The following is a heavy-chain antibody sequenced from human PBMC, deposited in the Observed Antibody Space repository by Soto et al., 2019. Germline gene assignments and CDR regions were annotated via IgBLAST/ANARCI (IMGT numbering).Heavy chain of an antibody. V-gene: IGHV1-46*01. CDR2: INPSGGST. Sequence: GASVKVSCKASGYTFTSYYMHCVRQAPGQGLEWMGIINPSGGSTSYAQKFQGRVTMTRDTSTSTVYMELSSLRSEDTAVYYCAREVAPLGGAAMVSYYYYGMDVWGQGTTVTVSS. J-gene: IGHJ6*02. CDR1: GYTFTSYY. D-gene: IGHD5-18*01. CDR3: AREVAPLGGAAMVSYYYYGMDV.